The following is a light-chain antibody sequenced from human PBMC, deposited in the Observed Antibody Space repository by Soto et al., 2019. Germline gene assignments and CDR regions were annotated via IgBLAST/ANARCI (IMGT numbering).Light chain of an antibody. J-gene: IGKJ1*01. V-gene: IGKV1-5*03. CDR2: KAS. Sequence: DLQMTQSPSTLSASVGDRVTITCRASQSISSWLAWYQQKPGKAPKLLIYKASTLQSGVPSRFSGSGSGTEFTLTISSLQPDDFATYYRQQYNSYSTWTFGQGTKVEIK. CDR3: QQYNSYSTWT. CDR1: QSISSW.